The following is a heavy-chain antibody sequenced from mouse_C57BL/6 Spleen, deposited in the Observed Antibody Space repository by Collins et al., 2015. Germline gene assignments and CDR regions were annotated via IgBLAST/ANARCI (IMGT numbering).Heavy chain of an antibody. D-gene: IGHD2-1*01. CDR2: IYPGSGST. CDR3: AREGGKRGYAMDY. V-gene: IGHV1-55*01. Sequence: QVQLQQPGAELVKPGASVKMSCKASGYTFTSYWITWVKQRPGQGLEWIGDIYPGSGSTNYNEKFKSKAALTVDTSSSTAYMQLSSLTSEDSAVYYCAREGGKRGYAMDYWGQGTSVTVSS. J-gene: IGHJ4*01. CDR1: GYTFTSYW.